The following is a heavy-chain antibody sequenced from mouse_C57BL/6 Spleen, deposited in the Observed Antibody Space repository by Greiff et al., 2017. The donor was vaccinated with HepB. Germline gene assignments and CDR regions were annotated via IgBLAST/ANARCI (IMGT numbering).Heavy chain of an antibody. J-gene: IGHJ2*01. CDR2: IYPGDGDT. D-gene: IGHD1-1*01. CDR1: GYAFSSYW. V-gene: IGHV1-80*01. Sequence: QVQLQHSGAELVKPGASVKISCKASGYAFSSYWMNWVKQRPGKGLEWIGQIYPGDGDTNYNGKFKGKATLTADKSSSTAYMQLSSLTSEDSAVYFCARHGSSYPFDYWGQGTTLTVSS. CDR3: ARHGSSYPFDY.